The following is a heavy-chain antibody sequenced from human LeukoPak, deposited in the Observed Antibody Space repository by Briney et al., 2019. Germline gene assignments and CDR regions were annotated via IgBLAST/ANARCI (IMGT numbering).Heavy chain of an antibody. J-gene: IGHJ5*02. CDR3: AREEDGTAFDP. V-gene: IGHV1-2*02. Sequence: GSSVTVSFKASGGTFISYAISWVRQAPGQGLEGMGWINPNSGGTNYAQKFQGRVTMTRDTSISTAYMELSRLRSDDTAVYYCAREEDGTAFDPWGQGTLVTVSS. CDR2: INPNSGGT. D-gene: IGHD1-7*01. CDR1: GGTFISYA.